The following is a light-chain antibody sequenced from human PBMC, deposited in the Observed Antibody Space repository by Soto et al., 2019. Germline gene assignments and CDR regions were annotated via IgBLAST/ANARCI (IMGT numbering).Light chain of an antibody. J-gene: IGLJ1*01. CDR2: EVN. CDR1: SSDVGGYNY. Sequence: QSVLTQPPSASGSPGQSLAISCTGTSSDVGGYNYVSWYQQHPGKAPKLMIYEVNKRPSGVPDRFSGSKSGNTASLTVSGLQAEDEADFYCCSYAGSGTYVFGTGTKVTVL. CDR3: CSYAGSGTYV. V-gene: IGLV2-8*01.